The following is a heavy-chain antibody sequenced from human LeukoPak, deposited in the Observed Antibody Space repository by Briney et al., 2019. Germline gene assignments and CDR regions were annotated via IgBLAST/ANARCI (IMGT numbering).Heavy chain of an antibody. D-gene: IGHD3-22*01. J-gene: IGHJ4*02. V-gene: IGHV3-7*05. CDR2: IKQDGSEK. CDR1: GFTFSTYW. CDR3: ARRWSSGYSDY. Sequence: GGSLRLSCAASGFTFSTYWMSWVRQAPGKGLEWVANIKQDGSEKFYVDSVKGRFTISRDNAKNSLFLQMNSLRAEDTAVYYCARRWSSGYSDYWGQGTLVTVSS.